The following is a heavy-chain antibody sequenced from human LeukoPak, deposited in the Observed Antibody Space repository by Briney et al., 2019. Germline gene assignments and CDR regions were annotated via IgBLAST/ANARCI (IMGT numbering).Heavy chain of an antibody. D-gene: IGHD4-17*01. J-gene: IGHJ4*02. CDR1: GFTFSSYS. Sequence: GGSLRLSCAASGFTFSSYSMNWVRQAPGKGLEWVSSISSSSSYIYYAYSVKGRFTISRANAKNSLYLQMNSLRAEDTAVYYCARDQDYGDYALDYWGQGTLVTVSS. CDR3: ARDQDYGDYALDY. V-gene: IGHV3-21*01. CDR2: ISSSSSYI.